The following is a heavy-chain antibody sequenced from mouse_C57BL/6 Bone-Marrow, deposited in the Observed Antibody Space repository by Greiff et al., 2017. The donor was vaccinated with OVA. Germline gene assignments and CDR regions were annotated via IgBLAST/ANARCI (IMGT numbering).Heavy chain of an antibody. CDR2: IYPSDSET. J-gene: IGHJ2*01. CDR3: ARWLLPVDY. CDR1: GYTFTSYW. Sequence: QVQLQQPGAELVRPGSSVKLSCKASGYTFTSYWMDWVKQRPGQGLEWIGNIYPSDSETHYNQKFKDKATLTVDKSSSTAYMQLSSLTSEDSAVYYCARWLLPVDYWGQGTTLTVSS. V-gene: IGHV1-61*01. D-gene: IGHD2-3*01.